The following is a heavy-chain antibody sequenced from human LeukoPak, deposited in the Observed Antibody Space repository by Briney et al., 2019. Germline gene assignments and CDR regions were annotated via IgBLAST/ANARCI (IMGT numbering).Heavy chain of an antibody. CDR2: ISYSGST. CDR1: GGSISSGSFY. J-gene: IGHJ6*02. D-gene: IGHD6-19*01. Sequence: SETLSLTCTVSGGSISSGSFYWVWIRQPPGKGLEWIGSISYSGSTFYNPSLASRVTISVDTSKNQFSLKLSSVTAADTAVYYCARSAEVGGSGWPYYYYGMDVWGQGTTVTVSS. CDR3: ARSAEVGGSGWPYYYYGMDV. V-gene: IGHV4-39*07.